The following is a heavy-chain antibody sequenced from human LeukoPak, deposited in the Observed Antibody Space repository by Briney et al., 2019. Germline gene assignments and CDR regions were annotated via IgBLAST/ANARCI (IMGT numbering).Heavy chain of an antibody. CDR3: ARQNYGGKDAFDI. V-gene: IGHV1-18*01. CDR1: GYTFTSFG. Sequence: ASVKVSCKASGYTFTSFGFSWVRQAPGQGLEWMGWISAYYGNTNYAQKLQGRVTMTTDTTTITAFMELRSLRSDDTAVYYCARQNYGGKDAFDIWGQGTMVTVSS. CDR2: ISAYYGNT. J-gene: IGHJ3*02. D-gene: IGHD4-23*01.